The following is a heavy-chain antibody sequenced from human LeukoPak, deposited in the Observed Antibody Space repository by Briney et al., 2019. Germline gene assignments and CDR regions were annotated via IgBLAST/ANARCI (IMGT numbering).Heavy chain of an antibody. Sequence: SETLSLTCTVSGGSISSYYWSWIRQPPGKGLEWIGYIYYSGSTNYNPSLKSRVTISVDTSKNQFPLKLSSVTAADTAVYYCAREAEAGSASDYWGQGTLVTVSS. CDR3: AREAEAGSASDY. J-gene: IGHJ4*02. CDR2: IYYSGST. V-gene: IGHV4-59*01. D-gene: IGHD6-13*01. CDR1: GGSISSYY.